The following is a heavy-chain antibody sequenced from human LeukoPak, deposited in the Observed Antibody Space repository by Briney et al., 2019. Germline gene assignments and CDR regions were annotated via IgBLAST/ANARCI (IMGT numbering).Heavy chain of an antibody. D-gene: IGHD4-17*01. V-gene: IGHV1-2*02. CDR1: GYTFTGYY. J-gene: IGHJ5*02. CDR3: AKEPYYGDYARHGWFDP. Sequence: ASVKVSCKASGYTFTGYYMHWVRQAPGQGLEWMGWINLNSRGTNYAQKFQGRVTMTRDTSISTAYMELNRLRSDDTAVYYCAKEPYYGDYARHGWFDPWGQGTLVTVSS. CDR2: INLNSRGT.